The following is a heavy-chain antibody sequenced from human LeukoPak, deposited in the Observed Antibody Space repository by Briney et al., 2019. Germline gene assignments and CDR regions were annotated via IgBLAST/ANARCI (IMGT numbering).Heavy chain of an antibody. D-gene: IGHD2-2*01. CDR3: PSPFYCNSTTGYDS. CDR2: IYHSGRT. J-gene: IGHJ4*02. V-gene: IGHV4-39*07. CDR1: GGSISSGSYY. Sequence: PSQTLSLTCTVSGGSISSGSYYWSWIRQPPGKGLEWIGSIYHSGRTYYNPALKSRVTISVDTSKNQFSLKLSSVTAADTAWYYCPSPFYCNSTTGYDSWGQGPLVTVSS.